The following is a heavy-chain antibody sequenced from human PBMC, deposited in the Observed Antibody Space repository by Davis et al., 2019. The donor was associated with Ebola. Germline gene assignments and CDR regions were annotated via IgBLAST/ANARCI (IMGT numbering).Heavy chain of an antibody. CDR1: GFIFRIYD. J-gene: IGHJ6*02. V-gene: IGHV3-13*01. D-gene: IGHD3-3*01. CDR2: IGTAGDT. CDR3: ARAMFGGVSMDF. Sequence: GESLKISCAASGFIFRIYDMHWVRQAPGKGLEWVSSIGTAGDTYYPGSVKGRFTTSSENVKNSLYLQMNSLRAGDTAVYYCARAMFGGVSMDFWGQGTTVTVSS.